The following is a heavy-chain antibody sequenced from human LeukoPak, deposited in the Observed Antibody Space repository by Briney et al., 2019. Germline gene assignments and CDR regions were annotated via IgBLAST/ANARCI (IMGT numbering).Heavy chain of an antibody. D-gene: IGHD6-13*01. J-gene: IGHJ3*01. V-gene: IGHV3-74*01. CDR1: GFTFSENW. Sequence: GGSLRLPCVASGFTFSENWMHWVRQAPGKGLAWVSHINRDGGLTNYADSVKGRFTISRDNARNTVYLQMSSLRVEDTAIYFCAREEHRLAEAGTSAFDLGGQGTLVTVS. CDR3: AREEHRLAEAGTSAFDL. CDR2: INRDGGLT.